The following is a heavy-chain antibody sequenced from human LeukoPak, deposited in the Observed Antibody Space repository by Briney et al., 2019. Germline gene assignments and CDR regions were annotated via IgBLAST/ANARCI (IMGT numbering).Heavy chain of an antibody. Sequence: GGSLRLSCAASGFTFSSYVMSWVRQAPGKGLEWVSAISGSGGSTYYADSVKGRFTISRDNSKNTLYLQMNSLRAEDTAVYYCVKDVETYYYDSSGCVAMDVWGKGTTVTVSS. CDR2: ISGSGGST. CDR1: GFTFSSYV. J-gene: IGHJ6*03. D-gene: IGHD3-22*01. V-gene: IGHV3-23*01. CDR3: VKDVETYYYDSSGCVAMDV.